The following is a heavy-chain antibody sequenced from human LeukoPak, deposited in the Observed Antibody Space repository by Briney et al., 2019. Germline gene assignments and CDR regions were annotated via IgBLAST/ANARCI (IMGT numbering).Heavy chain of an antibody. CDR1: GYSISSGYY. Sequence: SETLSLTCTVSGYSISSGYYWGWIRQPPGKGLEWIGSIYHSGSTYDNPSLKSRVTISVDTSKNQFSLKLSSVTAADTAVYYCARVEAVAGSYYFDYWGQGTLVTVSS. D-gene: IGHD6-19*01. V-gene: IGHV4-38-2*02. CDR3: ARVEAVAGSYYFDY. CDR2: IYHSGST. J-gene: IGHJ4*02.